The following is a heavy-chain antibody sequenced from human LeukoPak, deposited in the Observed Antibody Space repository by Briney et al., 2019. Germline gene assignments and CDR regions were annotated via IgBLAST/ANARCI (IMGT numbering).Heavy chain of an antibody. CDR2: IYTSGST. CDR3: AAVMGDDYYMDV. D-gene: IGHD3-16*01. CDR1: GGSIGSYY. Sequence: SETLSLTCTVSGGSIGSYYWSWIRQPPGKGLEWIGYIYTSGSTNYNPSLKSRVTISVDTSKNQFSLKLSSVTAADTAVYYCAAVMGDDYYMDVWGKGTTVTVSS. J-gene: IGHJ6*03. V-gene: IGHV4-4*09.